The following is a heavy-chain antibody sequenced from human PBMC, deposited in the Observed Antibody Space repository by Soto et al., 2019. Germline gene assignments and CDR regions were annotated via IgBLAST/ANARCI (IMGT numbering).Heavy chain of an antibody. D-gene: IGHD4-17*01. CDR1: GYSFPNYC. Sequence: GESLKISCHGSGYSFPNYCINWVLQVPGKGLEWMGRIDPSDSNTNYSPSFQGHVTISADKSTYTTYLQWGSLKASDTAMYYCARLVDGDPYSYFDLWGRGTLVTVS. CDR3: ARLVDGDPYSYFDL. V-gene: IGHV5-10-1*01. CDR2: IDPSDSNT. J-gene: IGHJ2*01.